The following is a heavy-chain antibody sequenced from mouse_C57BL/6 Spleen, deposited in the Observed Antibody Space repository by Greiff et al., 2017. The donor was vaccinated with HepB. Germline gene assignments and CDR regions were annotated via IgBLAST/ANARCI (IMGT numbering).Heavy chain of an antibody. D-gene: IGHD2-1*01. CDR1: GYSITSGYY. CDR2: ISYDGSN. Sequence: VQLKESGPGLVKPSQSLSLTCSVTGYSITSGYYWNWIRQFPGNKLEWMGYISYDGSNNYNPSLKNRISITRDTSKNQFFLKLNSVTTEDTATYYCARKRNGNYSWFAYWGQGTLVTVSA. CDR3: ARKRNGNYSWFAY. J-gene: IGHJ3*01. V-gene: IGHV3-6*01.